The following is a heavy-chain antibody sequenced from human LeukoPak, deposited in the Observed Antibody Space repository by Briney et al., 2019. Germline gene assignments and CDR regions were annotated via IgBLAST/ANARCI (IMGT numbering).Heavy chain of an antibody. V-gene: IGHV1-2*02. CDR2: INPNSGGT. CDR3: ARVVEGDGYNYFDY. CDR1: GYTFTGYY. Sequence: ASVTASFKASGYTFTGYYMHWVRQAPGQGLEWMGWINPNSGGTNYAQKFQGRVTMTRDTSISTAYMELSRLRSDDTAVYYCARVVEGDGYNYFDYWGQGTLVTVSS. D-gene: IGHD5-24*01. J-gene: IGHJ4*02.